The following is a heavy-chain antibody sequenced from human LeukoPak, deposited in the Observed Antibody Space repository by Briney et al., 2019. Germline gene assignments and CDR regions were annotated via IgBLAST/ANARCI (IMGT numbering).Heavy chain of an antibody. CDR1: GYSISSGYY. V-gene: IGHV4-38-2*02. CDR2: IYNSGNT. D-gene: IGHD6-13*01. Sequence: SETLSLTCSVSGYSISSGYYWDWIRQSPEKGLEWIGSIYNSGNTDYNPSLKSRVIISLDTSKNQISLQMSSVTAADTAVYYCARKYRSSWYHNWFDPWGQGTLVTVSS. J-gene: IGHJ5*02. CDR3: ARKYRSSWYHNWFDP.